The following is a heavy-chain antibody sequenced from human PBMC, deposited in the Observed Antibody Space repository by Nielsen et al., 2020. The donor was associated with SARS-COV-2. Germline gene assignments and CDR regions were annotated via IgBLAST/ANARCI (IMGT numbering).Heavy chain of an antibody. J-gene: IGHJ6*02. CDR2: ISSSSSYI. CDR3: ATLGGDPLYYYYGMDV. V-gene: IGHV3-21*01. CDR1: GFTFSSYS. D-gene: IGHD2-21*02. Sequence: GGSLRLSCAASGFTFSSYSMNWVRQAPGKGLEWVSSISSSSSYIYYADSVKGRFTISRDNAKNSLYLQMNSLRAEDTAVYYCATLGGDPLYYYYGMDVWGQGTTVTVSS.